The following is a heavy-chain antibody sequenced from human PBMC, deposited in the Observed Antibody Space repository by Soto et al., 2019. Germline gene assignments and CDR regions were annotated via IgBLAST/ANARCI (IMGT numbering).Heavy chain of an antibody. J-gene: IGHJ4*02. V-gene: IGHV3-23*01. Sequence: GGSLRLSCSASGFTFSRDGMSWVRQAPGKGLEWVSLITDNGGSTYYADSVKGRFTISRDNTKNTLFLQMNSLRAEDTAVYYCAKEGENNTAFDSWGKGARGTVSS. D-gene: IGHD3-10*01. CDR1: GFTFSRDG. CDR3: AKEGENNTAFDS. CDR2: ITDNGGST.